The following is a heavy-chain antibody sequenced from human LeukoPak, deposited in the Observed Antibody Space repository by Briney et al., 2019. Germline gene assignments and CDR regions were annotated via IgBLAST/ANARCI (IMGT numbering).Heavy chain of an antibody. J-gene: IGHJ6*03. D-gene: IGHD3-3*01. CDR3: ARDGEPGPKLYYYYMDV. CDR2: IYTSGST. Sequence: SETLSLTCTVSGGSISSYYWSWIRQPAGKGLEWIGRIYTSGSTNYNPSLKSRVTMSVDTSKNQFSLKLSSVTAADTAVYYCARDGEPGPKLYYYYMDVWGKGTTVTVSS. V-gene: IGHV4-4*07. CDR1: GGSISSYY.